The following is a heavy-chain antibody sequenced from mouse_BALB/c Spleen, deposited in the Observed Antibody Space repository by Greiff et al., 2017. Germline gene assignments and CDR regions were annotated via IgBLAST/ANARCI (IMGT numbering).Heavy chain of an antibody. CDR3: ALYGSSGSWFAY. D-gene: IGHD1-1*01. Sequence: VQLQQSGPELMKPGASVKISCKASGYSFTSYYMHWVKQSHGKSLEWIGYIDPFNGGTSYNQKFKGKATLTVDNSSSTAYMHLSSLTSEDSAVYYCALYGSSGSWFAYWGQGTLVTVS. V-gene: IGHV1S135*01. CDR1: GYSFTSYY. J-gene: IGHJ3*01. CDR2: IDPFNGGT.